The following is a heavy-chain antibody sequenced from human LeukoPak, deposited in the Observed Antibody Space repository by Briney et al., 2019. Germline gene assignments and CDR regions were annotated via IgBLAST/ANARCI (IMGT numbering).Heavy chain of an antibody. V-gene: IGHV3-21*01. Sequence: PGGSLRLSCAASGFTFSSYSMNWVRQAPGKGLEWVSSISSSSSYIYYADSVKGRFTISRDNAKNPLYLQMNSLRAEDTAVYYCVREGGGSRNWFDPWGQGTLVTVSS. CDR3: VREGGGSRNWFDP. J-gene: IGHJ5*02. CDR2: ISSSSSYI. CDR1: GFTFSSYS. D-gene: IGHD2-15*01.